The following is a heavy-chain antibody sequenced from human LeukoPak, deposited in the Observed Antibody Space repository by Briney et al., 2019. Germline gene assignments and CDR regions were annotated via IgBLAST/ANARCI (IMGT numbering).Heavy chain of an antibody. CDR3: AKLGIVVVPADYQDAFDI. V-gene: IGHV4-31*03. D-gene: IGHD2-2*03. CDR2: IYYSGST. Sequence: KPSETLSLTCTVSGGSISSGGYYWSWIRQHPGKGLEWIGYIYYSGSTYYNPSLKSRVTISVDTSKNQFSLKLSSVTAADTAVYYCAKLGIVVVPADYQDAFDIWGQGTMVTVSS. J-gene: IGHJ3*02. CDR1: GGSISSGGYY.